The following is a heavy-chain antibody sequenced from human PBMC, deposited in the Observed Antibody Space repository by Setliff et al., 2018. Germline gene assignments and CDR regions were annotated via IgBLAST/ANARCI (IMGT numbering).Heavy chain of an antibody. V-gene: IGHV4-61*08. CDR3: ARIAYGSGSYYFDS. J-gene: IGHJ4*02. CDR2: IYSSGST. CDR1: GGSISSGGYY. Sequence: PSETLSLTCSVSGGSISSGGYYWSWVRQSPGQGLEWIGYIYSSGSTNYNPSLESRVTMSVDMSKNQFSLKLSSVTAADTAVYYCARIAYGSGSYYFDSWGQGALVTVSS. D-gene: IGHD3-10*01.